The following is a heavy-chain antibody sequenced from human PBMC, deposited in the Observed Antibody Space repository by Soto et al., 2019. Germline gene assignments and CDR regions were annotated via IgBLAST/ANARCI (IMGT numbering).Heavy chain of an antibody. V-gene: IGHV3-48*03. J-gene: IGHJ4*02. CDR2: ISSSGSTI. Sequence: XGSLRLSCAASGVTFSSYEINWVRQAPGKGLEWVSYISSSGSTIYYADSVKGRFTISRDNAKNSLYLQMNSLRAEDTAVHYCARLSGSPILHYFDYWGQGTLVTVSS. CDR1: GVTFSSYE. D-gene: IGHD1-26*01. CDR3: ARLSGSPILHYFDY.